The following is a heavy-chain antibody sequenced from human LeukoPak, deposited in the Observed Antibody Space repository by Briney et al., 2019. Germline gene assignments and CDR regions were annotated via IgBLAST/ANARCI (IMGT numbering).Heavy chain of an antibody. CDR1: GFTLNDAW. CDR2: IKSKTDGGTT. D-gene: IGHD3-22*01. CDR3: TTGFYYDSSGYFY. J-gene: IGHJ4*02. Sequence: GGTLRLSCAASGFTLNDAWVSWVRQAPGKGLEWVGRIKSKTDGGTTDYAAPVKGRFTISSEGSKNTLFLQMNSLKTEDTAVYYCTTGFYYDSSGYFYWGQGTLVTVSS. V-gene: IGHV3-15*01.